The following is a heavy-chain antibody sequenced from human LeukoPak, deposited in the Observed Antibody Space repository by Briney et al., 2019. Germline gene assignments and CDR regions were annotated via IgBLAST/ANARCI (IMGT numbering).Heavy chain of an antibody. V-gene: IGHV4-34*01. D-gene: IGHD3-22*01. CDR2: INHSGST. CDR1: GGSFSGYY. Sequence: NPSETLSLTCAVYGGSFSGYYWSWIRQPPGKGLEWIGEINHSGSTNYNPSLKSRVTISVDTSKNQFSLKLSSVTAADTAVYYCARTSHFYYYDSSGPRIPDYFDYWGQGTLVTVSS. J-gene: IGHJ4*02. CDR3: ARTSHFYYYDSSGPRIPDYFDY.